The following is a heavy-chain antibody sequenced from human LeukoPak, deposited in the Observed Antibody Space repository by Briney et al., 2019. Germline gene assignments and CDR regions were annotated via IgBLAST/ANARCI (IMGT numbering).Heavy chain of an antibody. CDR1: GYTFTGYY. J-gene: IGHJ3*02. Sequence: ASVKVSCKASGYTFTGYYMHWVRQAPGQGLEWMGWINPNSGGTNYAQKFQGRVTMTRDTSISTAYMELSRQRSEDTAVYYCARGETGLDAFDIWGQGTMVTVSS. CDR2: INPNSGGT. D-gene: IGHD1-1*01. CDR3: ARGETGLDAFDI. V-gene: IGHV1-2*02.